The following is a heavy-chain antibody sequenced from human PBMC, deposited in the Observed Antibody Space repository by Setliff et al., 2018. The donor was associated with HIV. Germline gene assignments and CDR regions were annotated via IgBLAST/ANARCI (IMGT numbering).Heavy chain of an antibody. D-gene: IGHD2-21*02. V-gene: IGHV1-2*02. J-gene: IGHJ4*02. CDR3: ARGLGYCGGDCYSDLFDY. CDR1: GYTFTGYY. CDR2: INPKSGGI. Sequence: ASVKVSCKASGYTFTGYYMHWVRQAPGQGLEWVGWINPKSGGINYAQKFQGRVTMTRATSINTVYMDLRRLTSDDTAMYYCARGLGYCGGDCYSDLFDYWGQGTLVTSPQ.